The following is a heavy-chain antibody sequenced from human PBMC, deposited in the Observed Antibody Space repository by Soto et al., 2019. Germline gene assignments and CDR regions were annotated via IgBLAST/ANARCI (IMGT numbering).Heavy chain of an antibody. CDR3: ARRRGVVSTSSFRTRAPSFDY. D-gene: IGHD2-2*01. V-gene: IGHV1-8*01. Sequence: ASVKVSCKASGYTFTSYDINWVRQATGQGLEWMGWMNPNSGNTGYAQKFQGRVTMTRNTSISTAYMELSSLRSEDTAVYYCARRRGVVSTSSFRTRAPSFDYWGQGTMVTVYS. CDR1: GYTFTSYD. J-gene: IGHJ4*02. CDR2: MNPNSGNT.